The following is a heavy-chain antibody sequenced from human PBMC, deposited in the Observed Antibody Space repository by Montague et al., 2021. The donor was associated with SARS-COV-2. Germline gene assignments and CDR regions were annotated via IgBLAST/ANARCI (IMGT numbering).Heavy chain of an antibody. CDR1: GFTVSSNY. J-gene: IGHJ4*02. CDR3: ARNLGSGWAFFDY. Sequence: SLRLSRAASGFTVSSNYMSWVRQAPGKGLEWVSVIYSGGSTYYADSVKGRFTISRDNSKNTLYLQMNSLRAEDTAVYYCARNLGSGWAFFDYWGQGTLVTVSS. CDR2: IYSGGST. V-gene: IGHV3-53*01. D-gene: IGHD6-19*01.